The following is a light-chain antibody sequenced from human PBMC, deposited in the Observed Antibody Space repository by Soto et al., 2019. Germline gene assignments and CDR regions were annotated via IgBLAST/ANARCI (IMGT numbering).Light chain of an antibody. CDR1: TSNIGNNY. CDR3: ASWDDSLSGVV. V-gene: IGLV1-47*02. J-gene: IGLJ2*01. Sequence: QSVLTQPPSASGTPGQRVTISCSGGTSNIGNNYVYWYQQFPGTAPRLLIYNNNQRPSGVPDRFSGSKSGTSASLAISALRSEDEAVYYCASWDDSLSGVVFGGGTQLTVL. CDR2: NNN.